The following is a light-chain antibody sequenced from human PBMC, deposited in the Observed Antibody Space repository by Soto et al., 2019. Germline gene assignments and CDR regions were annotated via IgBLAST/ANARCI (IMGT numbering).Light chain of an antibody. CDR2: WAS. CDR3: QQFYSTPDT. CDR1: QSILYSSNNKNY. J-gene: IGKJ2*01. V-gene: IGKV4-1*01. Sequence: DIVMTQSPDSLAVSLGETATINCKSSQSILYSSNNKNYLAWYQQKPGQPPRLLIYWASTREFGIPDRFSGSGSGTDFTLNISSLQAEDVAVYYCQQFYSTPDTFGQGTKLEIK.